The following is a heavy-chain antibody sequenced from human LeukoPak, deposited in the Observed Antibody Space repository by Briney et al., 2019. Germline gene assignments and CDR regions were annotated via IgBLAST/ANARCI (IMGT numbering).Heavy chain of an antibody. V-gene: IGHV4-34*01. CDR2: INHSGST. CDR1: GGSFSGYY. J-gene: IGHJ3*02. CDR3: ARGRPSYCDFWSGYYINDAFDI. Sequence: PSETLSLTCAVYGGSFSGYYWSWIRQPPGKGLEWIGEINHSGSTNYNPSLKSRVTISVDTSKNQFSLKLSSVTAADTAVYYCARGRPSYCDFWSGYYINDAFDIWGQGTMVTVSS. D-gene: IGHD3-3*01.